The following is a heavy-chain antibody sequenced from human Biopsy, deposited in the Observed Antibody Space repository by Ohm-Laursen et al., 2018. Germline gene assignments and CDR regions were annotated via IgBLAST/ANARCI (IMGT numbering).Heavy chain of an antibody. V-gene: IGHV3-23*01. CDR3: ALAAAQTVTHFDY. Sequence: SLRLSCAASGFTFSSYAMTWLRQAPGKGLEWVSTISGNSDIIYDTDSVKGRFTISRDNSKNTLYLQMTSLRADDTAVYYCALAAAQTVTHFDYWGQGTLVTVSS. CDR1: GFTFSSYA. J-gene: IGHJ4*02. CDR2: ISGNSDII. D-gene: IGHD4-17*01.